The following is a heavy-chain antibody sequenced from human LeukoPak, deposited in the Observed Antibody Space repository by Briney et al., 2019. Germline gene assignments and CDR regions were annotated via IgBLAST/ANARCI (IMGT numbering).Heavy chain of an antibody. J-gene: IGHJ6*03. V-gene: IGHV3-48*01. CDR2: INSRSTII. CDR3: AREGIGYYIDG. Sequence: GGSLRLSCAASGFTLSTFDMNWVRQAPGKGLEWISYINSRSTIIKVAASVKGRIIISRDNGKNSLYLELNSLRAEDTALYYCAREGIGYYIDGWGKGATVIVSS. CDR1: GFTLSTFD. D-gene: IGHD2-15*01.